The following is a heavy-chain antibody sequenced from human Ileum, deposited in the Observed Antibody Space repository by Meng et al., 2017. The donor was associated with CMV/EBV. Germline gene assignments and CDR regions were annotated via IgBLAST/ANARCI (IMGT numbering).Heavy chain of an antibody. D-gene: IGHD1-14*01. Sequence: GESLKISCAASRFTFSNYEMNWVRQAPGKGLEWVSYISSSGSTIYYADSVKGRFTISRDNFQNTMYLQMNSLRAEDTAIYYCAREGLDTGTAFDVWGQGTMVTVSS. V-gene: IGHV3-48*03. J-gene: IGHJ3*01. CDR2: ISSSGSTI. CDR3: AREGLDTGTAFDV. CDR1: RFTFSNYE.